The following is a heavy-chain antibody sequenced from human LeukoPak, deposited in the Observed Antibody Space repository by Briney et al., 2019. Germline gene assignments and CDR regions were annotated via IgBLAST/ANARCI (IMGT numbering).Heavy chain of an antibody. D-gene: IGHD6-19*01. CDR3: ARDVGSSGWYGGYYFDY. CDR2: IWYDGSNK. V-gene: IGHV3-33*01. Sequence: GGSLRLSCAASGFTFSSYGMHWVRQAPGKGLEWVAVIWYDGSNKYDADSVKGRFTISRDNSKNTLYLQMNSLRAEDTAVYYCARDVGSSGWYGGYYFDYWGQGTLVTVSS. CDR1: GFTFSSYG. J-gene: IGHJ4*02.